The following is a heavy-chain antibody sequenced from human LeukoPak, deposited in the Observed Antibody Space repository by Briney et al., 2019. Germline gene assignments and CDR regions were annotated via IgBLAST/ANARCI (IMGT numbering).Heavy chain of an antibody. J-gene: IGHJ6*02. D-gene: IGHD3-10*01. V-gene: IGHV3-11*01. CDR3: ARGPLPVRENYYYGMDV. CDR2: ISSSGSTI. CDR1: GFTFSDYY. Sequence: SGGSLRLSCAASGFTFSDYYMSWIRQAPGKGLEWVSYISSSGSTIYYADSVKGRFTISRDNAKNSLYLQMSSLRAEDTAVYYCARGPLPVRENYYYGMDVWGQGTTVTVSS.